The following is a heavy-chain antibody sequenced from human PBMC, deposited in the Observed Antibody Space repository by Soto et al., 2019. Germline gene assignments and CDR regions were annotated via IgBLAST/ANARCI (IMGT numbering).Heavy chain of an antibody. V-gene: IGHV1-18*01. CDR1: GYTLHFCG. Sequence: APVKVTCKASGYTLHFCGITWVRQAPGQGLEWMGWISGFNGNTNYAADLQGRVTMTTDTSTSTAYMELRGLRSDDTAVYYCARIGVSSGHESPDFDSWGQGTLVTVSS. D-gene: IGHD3-16*01. CDR3: ARIGVSSGHESPDFDS. CDR2: ISGFNGNT. J-gene: IGHJ4*02.